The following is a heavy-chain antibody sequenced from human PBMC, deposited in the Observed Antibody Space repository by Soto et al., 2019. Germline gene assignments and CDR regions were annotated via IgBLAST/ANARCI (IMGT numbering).Heavy chain of an antibody. CDR2: IDGSAGST. J-gene: IGHJ4*02. V-gene: IGHV3-23*01. Sequence: TGGSLRLSCAASGFSFSSYAMSWVRQAPGKGLEWVSAIDGSAGSTYYADSVKGRFTISRDNFKDKLYLQMNSLRAEDTAIYYCAKDETYYYGSGTPTFFDYWGQGARVTVSS. CDR1: GFSFSSYA. CDR3: AKDETYYYGSGTPTFFDY. D-gene: IGHD3-10*01.